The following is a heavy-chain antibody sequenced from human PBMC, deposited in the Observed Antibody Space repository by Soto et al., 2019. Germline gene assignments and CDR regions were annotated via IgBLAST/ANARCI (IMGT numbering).Heavy chain of an antibody. V-gene: IGHV1-18*01. D-gene: IGHD6-19*01. CDR2: ISAYNGNT. CDR1: GYTFTSYG. Sequence: ASVEVSCKASGYTFTSYGISWVRQAPGQGLEWMGWISAYNGNTNYAQKLQGRVTMTTDTSTSTAYMELRSLRSDDTAVYYCARSHRAVAPPKAAFDIWGQGTMVTVS. J-gene: IGHJ3*02. CDR3: ARSHRAVAPPKAAFDI.